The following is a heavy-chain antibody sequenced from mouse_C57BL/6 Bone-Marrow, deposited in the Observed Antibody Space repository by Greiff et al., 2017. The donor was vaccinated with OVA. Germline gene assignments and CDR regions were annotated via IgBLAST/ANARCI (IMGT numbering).Heavy chain of an antibody. J-gene: IGHJ1*03. D-gene: IGHD1-1*01. V-gene: IGHV5-12*01. CDR1: GFTFSDYY. Sequence: EVKLVESGGGLVQPGGSLKLSCAASGFTFSDYYMYWVRQTPEKRLEWVAYISNGGGSTYYPDTVKGRFTISRDNAKNTLYLQMSRLKSEDTAMYYCARHPSYYGSPDWYFDVWGTGTTVTVSS. CDR2: ISNGGGST. CDR3: ARHPSYYGSPDWYFDV.